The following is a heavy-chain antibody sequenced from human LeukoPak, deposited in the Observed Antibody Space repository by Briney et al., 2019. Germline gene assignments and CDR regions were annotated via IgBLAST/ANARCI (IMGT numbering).Heavy chain of an antibody. CDR3: AREDHSNYNY. J-gene: IGHJ4*02. CDR1: GFPFSSYW. Sequence: GGSLRLSCAASGFPFSSYWMSWVRQAPGKGLEWVANIKQDGGEKYYVDSVKGRFTISRDNAKSSLYLQMSSLRVEDTAVYYCAREDHSNYNYWGQGTLVTVSS. CDR2: IKQDGGEK. V-gene: IGHV3-7*01. D-gene: IGHD4-11*01.